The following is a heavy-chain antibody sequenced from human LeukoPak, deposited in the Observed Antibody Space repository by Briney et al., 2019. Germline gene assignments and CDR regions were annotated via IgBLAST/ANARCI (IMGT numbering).Heavy chain of an antibody. D-gene: IGHD2-15*01. J-gene: IGHJ4*02. V-gene: IGHV1-18*01. Sequence: ASVKVSCKASGYTFTSYGISWVRQAPGQGLEWMGWISAYNGNTNYAQKLQGRVTMTTDTSTSTAYMELRSLRSDDTAVHYCAREHEYCSGGSCYYFDYWGQGTLVTVSS. CDR2: ISAYNGNT. CDR1: GYTFTSYG. CDR3: AREHEYCSGGSCYYFDY.